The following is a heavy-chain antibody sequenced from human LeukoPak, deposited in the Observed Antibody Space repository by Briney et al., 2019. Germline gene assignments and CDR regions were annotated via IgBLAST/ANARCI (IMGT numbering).Heavy chain of an antibody. CDR2: ISGSGSTI. V-gene: IGHV3-23*01. D-gene: IGHD3-16*02. CDR3: ARENSYDYVWGSYRFVDY. J-gene: IGHJ4*02. CDR1: ALTFSSYA. Sequence: PGGSLRLSCAASALTFSSYAMSWVRQAPGKGLEWVSAISGSGSTIYYADSVKGRFTISRDNAKNSLYLQMNSLRAEDTAVYYCARENSYDYVWGSYRFVDYWGQGTLVTVS.